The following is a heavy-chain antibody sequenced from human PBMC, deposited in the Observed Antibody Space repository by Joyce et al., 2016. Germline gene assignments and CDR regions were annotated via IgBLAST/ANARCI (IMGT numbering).Heavy chain of an antibody. J-gene: IGHJ4*02. CDR2: HKLSDVIT. Sequence: QELLVQSGAEVKEPGTSVKVSCKTSEYTFTGDYIHWVRQAPGQGLEWMGVHKLSDVITSYAQKFQGRVALTTDSSTKIIYMELTGLKSDDTAIYYCTSEPQYTGSFENWGQGTLVTASS. D-gene: IGHD1-26*01. CDR3: TSEPQYTGSFEN. V-gene: IGHV1-46*01. CDR1: EYTFTGDY.